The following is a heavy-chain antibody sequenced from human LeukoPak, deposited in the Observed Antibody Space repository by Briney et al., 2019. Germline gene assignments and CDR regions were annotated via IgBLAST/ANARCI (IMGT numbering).Heavy chain of an antibody. CDR1: GFTVSSNY. CDR3: ARDKAYTYWYFDL. D-gene: IGHD2-2*02. V-gene: IGHV3-53*01. CDR2: IYSGGDT. Sequence: AGGSLRLSWAASGFTVSSNYMSWVRQAPGKGLEWVSVIYSGGDTYYADSVKGRFTISRDNSKNALYLQMNSLRAEDTAVYYCARDKAYTYWYFDLWGRGTLVTVSS. J-gene: IGHJ2*01.